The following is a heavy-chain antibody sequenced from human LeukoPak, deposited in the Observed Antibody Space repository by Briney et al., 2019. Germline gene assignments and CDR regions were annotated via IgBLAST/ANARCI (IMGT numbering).Heavy chain of an antibody. Sequence: ASVKVSCKASGYTFTDYYMHWVRQAPGQGLEWMGWINPNSGGTNYAQKFQGRVTMTRDTSISTAYMELSRLRSDDTAVYYCARGEQWLVPGDYWGQGTLVTVSS. D-gene: IGHD6-19*01. CDR2: INPNSGGT. V-gene: IGHV1-2*02. CDR3: ARGEQWLVPGDY. J-gene: IGHJ4*02. CDR1: GYTFTDYY.